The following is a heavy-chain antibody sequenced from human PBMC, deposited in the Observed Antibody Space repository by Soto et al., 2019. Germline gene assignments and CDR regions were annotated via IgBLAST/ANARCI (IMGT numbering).Heavy chain of an antibody. CDR2: IGGTSGST. CDR3: AKRRGDGYFDL. D-gene: IGHD7-27*01. V-gene: IGHV3-23*01. Sequence: EVQLLESGGGLVQPGGSLRLSCAASGFTFSDFVMGWVRRAPGKGLEWVSAIGGTSGSTYYADSVKGRFTISRDNSKNTVSHQMSRLRAEDTGIYYCAKRRGDGYFDLWGRGTLVTVSA. CDR1: GFTFSDFV. J-gene: IGHJ2*01.